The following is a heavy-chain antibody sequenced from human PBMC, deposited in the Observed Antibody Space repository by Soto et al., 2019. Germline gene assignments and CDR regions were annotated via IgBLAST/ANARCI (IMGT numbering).Heavy chain of an antibody. Sequence: GGSLRLSCAASEFTFSSYNMNWVRQAPGKGLEWVAVISYDGSNKYYADSVKGRFTISRDNSKNTLYLQMNSLRAEDTAVYYCARTKPIVLVPAAIYYYYGMDVWGQGTTVTVSS. CDR1: EFTFSSYN. CDR2: ISYDGSNK. D-gene: IGHD2-2*01. J-gene: IGHJ6*02. CDR3: ARTKPIVLVPAAIYYYYGMDV. V-gene: IGHV3-30-3*01.